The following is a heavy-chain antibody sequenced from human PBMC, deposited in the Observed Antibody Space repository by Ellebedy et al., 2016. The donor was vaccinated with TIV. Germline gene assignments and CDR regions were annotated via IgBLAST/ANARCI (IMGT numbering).Heavy chain of an antibody. CDR3: ACPLGSGSYYVGGLDVFDI. CDR2: LTNNGVRT. CDR1: GFTFISHA. V-gene: IGHV3-23*01. J-gene: IGHJ3*02. Sequence: GGSLRLXXAASGFTFISHAVSWVRQAPGKGLEWVAGLTNNGVRTDYAESVKGRFTISTDNSKNTLYLQMNSLRADDTAVYYCACPLGSGSYYVGGLDVFDIWGQGTMVTVSS. D-gene: IGHD1-26*01.